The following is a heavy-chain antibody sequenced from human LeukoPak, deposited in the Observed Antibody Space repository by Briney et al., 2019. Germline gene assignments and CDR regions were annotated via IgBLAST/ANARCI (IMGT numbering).Heavy chain of an antibody. CDR2: IKHDGSDK. CDR3: ARDRGHAYFFDY. J-gene: IGHJ4*02. V-gene: IGHV3-7*01. CDR1: GFTFSSYW. D-gene: IGHD2-2*01. Sequence: PGGSLRLSCAASGFTFSSYWMSWVRQAPGKGLEWVANIKHDGSDKYYVDSVKGRFTISRDNPKNTLYLQMNSLRAEDTAVYYCARDRGHAYFFDYWGQGVLVTVSS.